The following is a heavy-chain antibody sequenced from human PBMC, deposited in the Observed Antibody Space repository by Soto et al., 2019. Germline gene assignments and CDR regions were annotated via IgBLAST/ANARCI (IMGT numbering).Heavy chain of an antibody. CDR2: ISYDGSNK. CDR1: GFTFSSYG. Sequence: PGGSLRLSCAASGFTFSSYGMHWVRQAPGKGLEWVAVISYDGSNKYYADSVKGRFTISRDNSKNTLYLQMNSLRAEDTAVYYCAKDRSDFWSGYYTGYYYGMDVWGQGTTVTVSS. D-gene: IGHD3-3*01. V-gene: IGHV3-30*18. CDR3: AKDRSDFWSGYYTGYYYGMDV. J-gene: IGHJ6*02.